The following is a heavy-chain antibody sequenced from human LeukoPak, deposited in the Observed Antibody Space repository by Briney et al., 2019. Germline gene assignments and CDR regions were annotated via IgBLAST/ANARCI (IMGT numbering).Heavy chain of an antibody. D-gene: IGHD2-2*01. V-gene: IGHV3-53*01. CDR3: ASRGMEYCSSTSCYGAFDI. CDR2: IYSGGST. CDR1: GFTVSSNY. J-gene: IGHJ3*02. Sequence: PAGSLSLSCAASGFTVSSNYMSWIRQAPGKGLEWVAVIYSGGSTYYADSVKGRVTISGDNSKNTLSLQMNTLSAEDTAVYYCASRGMEYCSSTSCYGAFDIWGQGTMVTVSS.